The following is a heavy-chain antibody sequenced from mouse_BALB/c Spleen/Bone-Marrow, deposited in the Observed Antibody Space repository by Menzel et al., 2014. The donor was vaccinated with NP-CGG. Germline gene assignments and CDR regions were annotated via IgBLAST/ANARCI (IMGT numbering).Heavy chain of an antibody. CDR3: TREGDSPFAY. V-gene: IGHV1S81*02. Sequence: VKLMESGAELVKPGASVKLSCKASGYTFTSYYMYRVKQRPGQGLEWIGEINPSNGGTNLNEKFKSKATLTVDKSSSTAYMQLSSLTSEDSAVYYCTREGDSPFAYWGQGTLVTVAA. D-gene: IGHD2-13*01. CDR2: INPSNGGT. CDR1: GYTFTSYY. J-gene: IGHJ3*01.